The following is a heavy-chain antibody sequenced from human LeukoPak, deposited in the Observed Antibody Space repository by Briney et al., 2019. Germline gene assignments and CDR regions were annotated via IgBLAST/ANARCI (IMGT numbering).Heavy chain of an antibody. J-gene: IGHJ4*02. V-gene: IGHV3-23*01. Sequence: GRSLRLSCAASGFTFSSYAMSWVRQAPGKGLEWVSAISGSGGSTYYADSVKGRFTISRDNSKNTLYLQMNSLRAEDTAVYYCARYGGNFLGFDYWGQGTLVTVSS. CDR1: GFTFSSYA. CDR2: ISGSGGST. D-gene: IGHD4-23*01. CDR3: ARYGGNFLGFDY.